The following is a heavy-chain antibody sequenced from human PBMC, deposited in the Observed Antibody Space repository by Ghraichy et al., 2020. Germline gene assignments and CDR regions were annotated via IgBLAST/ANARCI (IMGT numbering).Heavy chain of an antibody. Sequence: GGSLRLSCAASGFTFTSYWMSWVRQAPGKGLEWVANIKQAGSEKYYVDSVKGRFTISRDNAKNSVYLQMNSLRAEDTAVYYCARVSTGSSGGYPEYFQHWGQGTLVTVSS. CDR1: GFTFTSYW. CDR2: IKQAGSEK. CDR3: ARVSTGSSGGYPEYFQH. J-gene: IGHJ1*01. V-gene: IGHV3-7*01. D-gene: IGHD6-13*01.